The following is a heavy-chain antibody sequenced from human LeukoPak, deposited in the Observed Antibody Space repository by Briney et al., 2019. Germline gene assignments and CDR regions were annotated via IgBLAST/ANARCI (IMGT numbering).Heavy chain of an antibody. J-gene: IGHJ4*03. Sequence: PGGSLRLSCAASGFTFSNHAMNWVRQAPGKGLEWVSIISGSGTVTYYADSVKGRFTISRDNSKNTLYLQMNSLRAEDTAVYYCARGSRVYDRSGFHTWHDYWGHGTLVTVSS. CDR2: ISGSGTVT. CDR1: GFTFSNHA. D-gene: IGHD3-22*01. CDR3: ARGSRVYDRSGFHTWHDY. V-gene: IGHV3-23*01.